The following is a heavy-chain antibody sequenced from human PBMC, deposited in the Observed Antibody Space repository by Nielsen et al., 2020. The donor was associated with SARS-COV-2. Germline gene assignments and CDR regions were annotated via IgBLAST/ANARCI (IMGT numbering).Heavy chain of an antibody. J-gene: IGHJ3*02. Sequence: GGSLRLSCAASGFRFISYSMNWVRQAPGKGLEWVSSITSSSNYIYYADSVKGRFTISRDNAKNSLYLQMNSLRAEDTAVYYCARDRYVHAFDIWGQGTMVTVSS. CDR3: ARDRYVHAFDI. D-gene: IGHD5-12*01. CDR2: ITSSSNYI. V-gene: IGHV3-21*01. CDR1: GFRFISYS.